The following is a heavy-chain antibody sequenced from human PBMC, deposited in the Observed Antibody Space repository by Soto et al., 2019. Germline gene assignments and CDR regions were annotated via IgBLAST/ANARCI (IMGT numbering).Heavy chain of an antibody. V-gene: IGHV3-74*01. D-gene: IGHD6-25*01. J-gene: IGHJ4*02. Sequence: GGSLRLSCAASGFTFSSHWMHWVRQAPGKGLVWVSHIGPSGSGTRDADSVQGRFTISRDNARNTLYLQMNSLRDEDTAVYYCAKDLHSSGWAAYNFDYWGQGTLVTVSS. CDR2: IGPSGSGT. CDR3: AKDLHSSGWAAYNFDY. CDR1: GFTFSSHW.